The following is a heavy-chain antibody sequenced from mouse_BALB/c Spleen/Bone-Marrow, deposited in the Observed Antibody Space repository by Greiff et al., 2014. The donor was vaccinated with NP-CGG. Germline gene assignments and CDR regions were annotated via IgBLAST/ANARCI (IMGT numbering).Heavy chain of an antibody. CDR1: GYSFTTFW. V-gene: IGHV1-5*01. Sequence: DVQLQESGTVLARPGASVKMSCKASGYSFTTFWMHWVKQRPGQGLEWIGAIYPGNNVTSYNQKFKGKAKLTAVTSASTAYMELSSLTNEDSAVYYCTRKLPAMDYWGQGTSLTVSS. CDR3: TRKLPAMDY. D-gene: IGHD1-1*01. CDR2: IYPGNNVT. J-gene: IGHJ4*01.